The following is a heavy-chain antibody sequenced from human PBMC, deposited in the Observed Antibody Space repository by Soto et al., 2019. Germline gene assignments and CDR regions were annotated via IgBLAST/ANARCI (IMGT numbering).Heavy chain of an antibody. CDR2: IYPGDSDT. J-gene: IGHJ4*02. CDR1: GSTYINYW. D-gene: IGHD3-22*01. V-gene: IGHV5-51*07. Sequence: GCGSTYINYWSGSVHQKTGKGLEWMGIIYPGDSDTSYSPSFRGQVTISVTKSITTVFLQWSSLRASDTAMYYCARQIYDSDTGPNFQYYFDSWGQGTPFSVSS. CDR3: ARQIYDSDTGPNFQYYFDS.